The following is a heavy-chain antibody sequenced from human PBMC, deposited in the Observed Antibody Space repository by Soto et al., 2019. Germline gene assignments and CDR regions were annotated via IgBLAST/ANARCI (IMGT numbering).Heavy chain of an antibody. J-gene: IGHJ4*02. Sequence: SETLSLTCTVSGGSISSYYWSWIRQPPGKGLEWIGYIYYSGSTNYNPSLKSRVTISVDTSKNQFSLKLSSVTAADTAVYYCARDSSGYCYKSRSYYFDYWGQGTLVTVSS. CDR1: GGSISSYY. CDR2: IYYSGST. CDR3: ARDSSGYCYKSRSYYFDY. V-gene: IGHV4-59*01. D-gene: IGHD3-22*01.